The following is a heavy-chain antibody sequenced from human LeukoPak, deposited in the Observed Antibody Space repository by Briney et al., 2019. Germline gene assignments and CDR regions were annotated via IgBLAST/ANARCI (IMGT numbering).Heavy chain of an antibody. J-gene: IGHJ4*02. D-gene: IGHD3-22*01. Sequence: ASVKVSCKASGYTFTNYVISRVRQAPGQGPEWMGWISAYNGITNSAQRFQGRLTVTTDISTSTVYMELRSLRSDDTAVYYCARNSRGYYFFDYWGQGSLVTVSS. V-gene: IGHV1-18*01. CDR3: ARNSRGYYFFDY. CDR2: ISAYNGIT. CDR1: GYTFTNYV.